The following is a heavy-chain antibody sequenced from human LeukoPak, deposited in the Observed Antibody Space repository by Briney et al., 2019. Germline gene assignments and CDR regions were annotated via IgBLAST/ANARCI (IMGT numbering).Heavy chain of an antibody. J-gene: IGHJ3*02. D-gene: IGHD3-22*01. CDR2: IIPIFGTA. Sequence: EASVKVSCKDSGGTFSSYAISWVRQAPGLGLEWMGGIIPIFGTANYAQKFQGRVTITTDESTSTAYMELSSLRSEDTAVYYCATRPYYYDSSGFPSDIWGQGTMVTVSS. V-gene: IGHV1-69*05. CDR3: ATRPYYYDSSGFPSDI. CDR1: GGTFSSYA.